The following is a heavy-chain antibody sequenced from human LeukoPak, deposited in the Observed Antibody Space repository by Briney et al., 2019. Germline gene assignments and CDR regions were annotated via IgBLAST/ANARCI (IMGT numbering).Heavy chain of an antibody. CDR3: ARDCTSTTFIRRGFYY. D-gene: IGHD2-2*01. J-gene: IGHJ4*02. CDR2: IYRTGSA. V-gene: IGHV4-38-2*02. Sequence: SETLSLSCSVSGYSFTSGHYWGWIRQPPGKGLEWIANIYRTGSAHYNPSLKSRVTISVDTSKNQFSLKLSSVTAADTAVYYCARDCTSTTFIRRGFYYWGQGTLVTASS. CDR1: GYSFTSGHY.